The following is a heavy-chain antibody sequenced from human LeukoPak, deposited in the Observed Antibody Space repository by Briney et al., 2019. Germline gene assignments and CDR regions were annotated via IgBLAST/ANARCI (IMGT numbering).Heavy chain of an antibody. D-gene: IGHD3-10*01. V-gene: IGHV3-30-3*01. Sequence: GGSLRLSCAASGFTFRNYVIHWVRQAPGKGLEWVAVTSSDLNVKLYADSVKGRFTISRGNSRSTLYLQMNGLRPEDTAIYYCAREGYYGSGSPPSLYFDYWGQGTLVTVSS. CDR3: AREGYYGSGSPPSLYFDY. CDR2: TSSDLNVK. CDR1: GFTFRNYV. J-gene: IGHJ4*02.